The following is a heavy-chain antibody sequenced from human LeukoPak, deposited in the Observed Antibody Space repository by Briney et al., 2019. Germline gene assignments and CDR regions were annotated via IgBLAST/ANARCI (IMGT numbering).Heavy chain of an antibody. CDR2: IDDSGST. CDR3: ARDAGDYGQD. J-gene: IGHJ4*02. CDR1: GGSISGYY. V-gene: IGHV4-59*12. Sequence: HSETLSLSCTVSGGSISGYYWTWIRQSPEKGLEWIAYIDDSGSTNNKPSLKSRVTISVDTSKNQLSLKLSSVTAADTAIYYCARDAGDYGQDWGQGTLVTVSS. D-gene: IGHD3-16*01.